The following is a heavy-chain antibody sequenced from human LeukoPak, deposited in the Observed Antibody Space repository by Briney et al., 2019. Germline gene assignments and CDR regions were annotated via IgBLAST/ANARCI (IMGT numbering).Heavy chain of an antibody. Sequence: GGSLRLSCAASGFTFSSYSMNWVRQAPGKGLEWVSVIYSGGSTYYADSVKGRFTISRDNSKNTLYLQMNSLRAEDTAVYYCASLPVDTAMVSDYWGQGTLVTVSS. CDR2: IYSGGST. CDR1: GFTFSSYS. V-gene: IGHV3-53*01. CDR3: ASLPVDTAMVSDY. J-gene: IGHJ4*02. D-gene: IGHD5-18*01.